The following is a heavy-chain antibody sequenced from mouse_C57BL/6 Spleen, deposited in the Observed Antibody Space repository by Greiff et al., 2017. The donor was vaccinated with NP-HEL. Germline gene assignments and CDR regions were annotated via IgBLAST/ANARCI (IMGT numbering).Heavy chain of an antibody. V-gene: IGHV1-26*01. CDR3: ARDSSGYVGFAY. CDR2: INPNNGGT. CDR1: GYTFTDYY. Sequence: EVQLQQSGPELVKPGASVKISCKASGYTFTDYYMNWVKQSHGKSLEWIGDINPNNGGTSYNQKFKGKATLTVDKSSSTAYMERRSLTAEDSADYYCARDSSGYVGFAYWGQGTLVTVSA. J-gene: IGHJ3*01. D-gene: IGHD3-2*02.